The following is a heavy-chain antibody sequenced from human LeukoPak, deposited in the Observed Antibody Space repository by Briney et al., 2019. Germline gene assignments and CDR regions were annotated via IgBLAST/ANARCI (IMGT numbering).Heavy chain of an antibody. D-gene: IGHD4-23*01. CDR2: IYYSVST. Sequence: SETLSLTCTVSGGSISSSGYYWGWIRQPPGKGLEWIGSIYYSVSTYYNPSLKSRVTISVDTSKNQFSLKLSSVTAADTAVYYCARVSPSEWELLTPAFDYWGQRTLVTVSS. J-gene: IGHJ4*02. CDR1: GGSISSSGYY. CDR3: ARVSPSEWELLTPAFDY. V-gene: IGHV4-39*07.